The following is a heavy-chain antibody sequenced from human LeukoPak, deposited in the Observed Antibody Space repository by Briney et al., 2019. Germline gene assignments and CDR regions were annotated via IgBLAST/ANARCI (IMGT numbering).Heavy chain of an antibody. CDR2: IYYSGST. Sequence: SETLSLTCPVSGGSISSYYWSWIRQPPGKGLEWIGYIYYSGSTNYNPSLKTRVTISVDTSKNQFSLKLSSVTAADTAVYYCARHMKDYYDSSGYPDHWGQGTLVTVSS. V-gene: IGHV4-59*08. J-gene: IGHJ5*02. D-gene: IGHD3-22*01. CDR1: GGSISSYY. CDR3: ARHMKDYYDSSGYPDH.